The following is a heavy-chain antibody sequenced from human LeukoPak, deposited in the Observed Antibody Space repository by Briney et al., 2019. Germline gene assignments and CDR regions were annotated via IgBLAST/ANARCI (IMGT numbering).Heavy chain of an antibody. CDR3: DYGELTGFDY. CDR2: FYNSGRS. CDR1: DDSISDYY. D-gene: IGHD3-10*01. V-gene: IGHV4-59*12. Sequence: KTSETLSLTCTVSDDSISDYYRGWIRQPPGKGLEWIGYFYNSGRSTYNPSLKSRVTISLDTSKNQFSLKLSSVTAADTAVYYCDYGELTGFDYWGQGTLVTVSS. J-gene: IGHJ4*02.